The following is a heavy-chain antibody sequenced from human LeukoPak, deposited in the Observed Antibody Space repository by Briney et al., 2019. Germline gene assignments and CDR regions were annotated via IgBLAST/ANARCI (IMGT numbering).Heavy chain of an antibody. CDR1: GYTFAGYY. CDR2: INPNSGGT. Sequence: GASVKVSCKASGYTFAGYYMHWVRQAPGQGLEWMGWINPNSGGTNYAQKFQGWVTMTRDTSTSTVYMELSSLRSEDTAVYYCAATTRPSGRIAAAGTREEDYFDYWGQGTLVTVSS. V-gene: IGHV1-2*04. D-gene: IGHD6-13*01. J-gene: IGHJ4*02. CDR3: AATTRPSGRIAAAGTREEDYFDY.